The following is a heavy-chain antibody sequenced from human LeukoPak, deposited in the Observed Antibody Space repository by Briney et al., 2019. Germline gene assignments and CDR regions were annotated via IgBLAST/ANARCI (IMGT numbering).Heavy chain of an antibody. CDR2: VGTAGDT. CDR1: GFTFSTYD. V-gene: IGHV3-13*01. Sequence: GGSLRLSCAASGFTFSTYDMYWVRQATGRGLEWVSAVGTAGDTYYSDSVKGRFTISRENVDSSLYLQMNSLRAEDTAVYYCAKAILEWSDAFDIWGQGTMVTVSS. CDR3: AKAILEWSDAFDI. D-gene: IGHD3-3*01. J-gene: IGHJ3*02.